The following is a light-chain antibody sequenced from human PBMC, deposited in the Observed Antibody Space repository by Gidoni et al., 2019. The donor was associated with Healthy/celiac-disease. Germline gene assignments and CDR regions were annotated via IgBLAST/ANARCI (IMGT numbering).Light chain of an antibody. V-gene: IGKV1-33*01. J-gene: IGKJ5*01. CDR3: QQYDNLPLT. Sequence: DLEMPQSPSSLSASVGDRVTITCQASQDISNYLNWYQQKPGKAPKLLIYDASSLETGVPSRFSGSGSGTDFTFTISSLQPEDIATYYCQQYDNLPLTFXQXTRLEIK. CDR2: DAS. CDR1: QDISNY.